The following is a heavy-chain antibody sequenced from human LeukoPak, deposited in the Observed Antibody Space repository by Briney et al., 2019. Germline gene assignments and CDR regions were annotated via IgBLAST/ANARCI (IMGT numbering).Heavy chain of an antibody. CDR3: AKGGLRFFPLVDP. V-gene: IGHV1-69*05. J-gene: IGHJ5*02. CDR2: IIPIFGTA. CDR1: GGTFSSYA. Sequence: GASVEVSCKASGGTFSSYAISWVRQAPGHGLEWMGGIIPIFGTANYAQKFQGRVTITTDESTSTAYMELSRLRSEDTAVYYCAKGGLRFFPLVDPWGQGTLVTVSS. D-gene: IGHD3-3*01.